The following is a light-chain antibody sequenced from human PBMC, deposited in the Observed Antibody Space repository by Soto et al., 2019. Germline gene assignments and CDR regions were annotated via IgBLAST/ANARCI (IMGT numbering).Light chain of an antibody. Sequence: IQMTQSPPTLSASVVDIVTITCRASQTISNWLAWYQQKPGKAPRLLIYDASTLESGVPSRFSGSASGTEFTLTISSLQPDDFATYYCQQHTFGQGTKVDIK. CDR1: QTISNW. V-gene: IGKV1-5*01. CDR2: DAS. J-gene: IGKJ2*01. CDR3: QQHT.